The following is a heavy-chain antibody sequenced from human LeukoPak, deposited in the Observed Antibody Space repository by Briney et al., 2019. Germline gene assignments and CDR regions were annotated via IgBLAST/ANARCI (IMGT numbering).Heavy chain of an antibody. CDR3: ARGKASLLYDFYNDY. CDR2: IYTSGST. D-gene: IGHD3/OR15-3a*01. CDR1: GGSISSYY. V-gene: IGHV4-4*07. J-gene: IGHJ4*02. Sequence: SETLSLTCTVSGGSISSYYWSWIRQPAGKGLEWIGRIYTSGSTNYNPSLKSRVTISVDTSKNQFSLKLSSVTAADTAVYYCARGKASLLYDFYNDYWGQGTLVTVSS.